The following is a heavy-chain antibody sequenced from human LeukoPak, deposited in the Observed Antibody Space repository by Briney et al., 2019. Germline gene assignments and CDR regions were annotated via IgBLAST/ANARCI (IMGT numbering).Heavy chain of an antibody. Sequence: SETLSLTCTVSGGFISSSSYYWGWIRQPPGKGLEWIGSIYYSGSTYYNPSLKSRVTISVDTSKNQFSLKLSSVTAADTAVYYCARHRSYSSSSLFDYWGQGTLVTVSS. D-gene: IGHD6-6*01. V-gene: IGHV4-39*01. CDR1: GGFISSSSYY. CDR2: IYYSGST. CDR3: ARHRSYSSSSLFDY. J-gene: IGHJ4*02.